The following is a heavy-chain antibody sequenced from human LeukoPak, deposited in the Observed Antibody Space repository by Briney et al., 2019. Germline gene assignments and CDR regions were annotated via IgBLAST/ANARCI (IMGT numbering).Heavy chain of an antibody. CDR1: GFTFSDYA. CDR2: IKQDGSEK. Sequence: GGSLRLSCAASGFTFSDYAIHWVRQAPGKGLEWVANIKQDGSEKYYVDSVKGRFTISRDNAKNSLYLQMNSLRAEDTAVYYCARLSRYCSSTSCSEDYFDYWGQGTLVTVSS. CDR3: ARLSRYCSSTSCSEDYFDY. D-gene: IGHD2-2*01. V-gene: IGHV3-7*01. J-gene: IGHJ4*02.